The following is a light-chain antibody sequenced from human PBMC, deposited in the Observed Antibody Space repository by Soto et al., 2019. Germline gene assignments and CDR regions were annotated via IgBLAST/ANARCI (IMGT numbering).Light chain of an antibody. CDR1: GDDVGGYNF. Sequence: QSALTQPASVSGSPGQSITISCTGTGDDVGGYNFVSWYQHHPGKAPKLMIYEVSNRPSGVSNRFSGSKSGYTASLTISGLHAEDEAVYYCSSYTVRSTLVFGTGTKVTVL. V-gene: IGLV2-14*01. J-gene: IGLJ1*01. CDR2: EVS. CDR3: SSYTVRSTLV.